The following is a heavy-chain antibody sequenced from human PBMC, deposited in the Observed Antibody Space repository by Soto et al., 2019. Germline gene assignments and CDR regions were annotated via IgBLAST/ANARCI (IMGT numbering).Heavy chain of an antibody. D-gene: IGHD3-16*01. J-gene: IGHJ4*02. Sequence: QVQLVESGGGVVQPGRSLRLSYAASGFTFSSDVMHWVRQAPGKGLEWVAAIWSDGRNKYYADSVKGRFTISRDNSKNTLYLQVNSLRAEDTAVYYCAREGADYHFDFWGQGTLVTVSS. CDR3: AREGADYHFDF. CDR2: IWSDGRNK. V-gene: IGHV3-33*01. CDR1: GFTFSSDV.